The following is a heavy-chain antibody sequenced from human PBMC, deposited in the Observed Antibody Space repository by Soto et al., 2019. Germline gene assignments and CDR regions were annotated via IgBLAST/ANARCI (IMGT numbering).Heavy chain of an antibody. CDR2: ISGSGGST. D-gene: IGHD3-3*01. CDR3: AKGGGLYDFWSGYYTGGAFFDY. J-gene: IGHJ4*02. Sequence: EVQLLESGGGLVQPGGSLRLSCTASGFTFSSYAMSWVRQAPGKGLEWVSAISGSGGSTYYADSVKGRFTISRDNSKHTVYLQMNSRRAEDTGVYYCAKGGGLYDFWSGYYTGGAFFDYWGQGTLVTVSS. CDR1: GFTFSSYA. V-gene: IGHV3-23*01.